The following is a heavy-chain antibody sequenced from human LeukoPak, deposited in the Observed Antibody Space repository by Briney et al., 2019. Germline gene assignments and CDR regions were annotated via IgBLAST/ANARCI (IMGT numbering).Heavy chain of an antibody. CDR3: AKVMAAAGTWFFDY. CDR2: ARASGGIT. V-gene: IGHV3-23*01. D-gene: IGHD6-13*01. J-gene: IGHJ4*02. CDR1: GFTFTSYA. Sequence: QPGGSLRLSCVASGFTFTSYAMSWVRQAPGKELESVSTARASGGITYYADSVKGRFTISRDSSKNTLHLQMNSLRAEDTAVYYCAKVMAAAGTWFFDYWSQGTLVTVYS.